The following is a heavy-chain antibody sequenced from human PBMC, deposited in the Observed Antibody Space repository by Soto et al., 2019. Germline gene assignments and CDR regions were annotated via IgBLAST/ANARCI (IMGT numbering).Heavy chain of an antibody. CDR1: GGSISSYY. J-gene: IGHJ4*02. V-gene: IGHV4-59*08. CDR3: ARRYGSGFDY. CDR2: IYYSGST. Sequence: QVQLQESGPGLVKPSETLSLTCTVSGGSISSYYWSWIRQPPGKGLEWIGYIYYSGSTNYNPSLKSRVTISVDTSKNQFSLKLSSVTAADTDVYYCARRYGSGFDYWGQGTLVTVSS. D-gene: IGHD5-18*01.